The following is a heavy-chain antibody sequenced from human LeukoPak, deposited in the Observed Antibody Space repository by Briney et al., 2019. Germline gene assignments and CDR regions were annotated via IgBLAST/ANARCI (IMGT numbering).Heavy chain of an antibody. CDR2: MYSSGST. J-gene: IGHJ4*02. V-gene: IGHV4-59*01. Sequence: SETLSLTCTVSGGSISSYYWNWIRQPPGKGLEWIGYMYSSGSTNYNPSLKSRVTLSVDTSMNQFSLTLKSVTAADTAVYYCARDLGFADPFDCWGQGTLVTVSS. CDR1: GGSISSYY. D-gene: IGHD3-16*01. CDR3: ARDLGFADPFDC.